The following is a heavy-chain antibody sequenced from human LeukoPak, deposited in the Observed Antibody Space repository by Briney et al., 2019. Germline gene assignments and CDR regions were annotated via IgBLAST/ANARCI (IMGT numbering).Heavy chain of an antibody. Sequence: GASVKVSCKASGGTFSSYAISWVRQAPGQGLERMGGIIPIFGTANYAQKFQGRVTITTDESTSTAYMELSSLRSEGTAVYYCARDRGVTTPGDYYYYMDVWGKGTTVTVPS. J-gene: IGHJ6*03. CDR3: ARDRGVTTPGDYYYYMDV. D-gene: IGHD4-17*01. V-gene: IGHV1-69*05. CDR1: GGTFSSYA. CDR2: IIPIFGTA.